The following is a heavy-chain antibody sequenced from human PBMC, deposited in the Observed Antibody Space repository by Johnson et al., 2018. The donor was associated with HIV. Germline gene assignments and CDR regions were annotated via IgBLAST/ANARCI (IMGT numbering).Heavy chain of an antibody. Sequence: VQLVESGGGVVQPGGSLRLSCAASGFTVSSNYMSWVRQAPGKGLEWVSDIYSGGSTYYADSVKGRFTISRDNSKNTLYLQMNSLRAEDTAVYYCARDRSSGWYGRVDAFDIWDQGTMVTVSS. V-gene: IGHV3-66*01. D-gene: IGHD6-19*01. CDR3: ARDRSSGWYGRVDAFDI. J-gene: IGHJ3*02. CDR2: IYSGGST. CDR1: GFTVSSNY.